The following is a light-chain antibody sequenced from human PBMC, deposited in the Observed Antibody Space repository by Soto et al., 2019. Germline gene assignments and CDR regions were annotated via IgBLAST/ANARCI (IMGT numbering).Light chain of an antibody. V-gene: IGLV1-47*02. Sequence: QSVLTQPPSASGTPGQTVTISCSGSSSNIGSNFVYWYQQLPGTAPKLLIYDNDQRPSGVPDRISGSKSGTSASLAISGLRSEDEADYYCAAWDDSLSGRYVFGTGTKLTVL. J-gene: IGLJ1*01. CDR2: DND. CDR3: AAWDDSLSGRYV. CDR1: SSNIGSNF.